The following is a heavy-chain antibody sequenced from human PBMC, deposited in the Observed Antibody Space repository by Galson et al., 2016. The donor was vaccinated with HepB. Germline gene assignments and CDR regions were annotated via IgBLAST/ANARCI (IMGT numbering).Heavy chain of an antibody. CDR1: GFTFSSYW. V-gene: IGHV3-74*01. D-gene: IGHD2/OR15-2a*01. CDR3: ASEPQDRTTRKTE. CDR2: INGDGRST. J-gene: IGHJ4*02. Sequence: SLRLSCAASGFTFSSYWMHWVRQAPGKGLVWVSRINGDGRSTTYADSVKGRFTISRDNAKNTLYLQMNSLRAEDTAVYYCASEPQDRTTRKTEWGPGNLVTVSS.